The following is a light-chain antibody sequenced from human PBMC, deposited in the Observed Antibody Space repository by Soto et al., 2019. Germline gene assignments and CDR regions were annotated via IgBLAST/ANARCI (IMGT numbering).Light chain of an antibody. CDR1: QATNSC. V-gene: IGKV1-9*01. Sequence: DILLTQSPSFLSASVGGRVTITCRASQATNSCAWYHQRPGNVPQLLIFAASTLKAGVPSRFSGSRSGTDFTLTITSLPPEDFATYYCQQSNTFTVTFGQGTRQEI. J-gene: IGKJ5*01. CDR2: AAS. CDR3: QQSNTFTVT.